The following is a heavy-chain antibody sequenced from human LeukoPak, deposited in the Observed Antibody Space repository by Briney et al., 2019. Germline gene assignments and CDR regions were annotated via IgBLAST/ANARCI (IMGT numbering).Heavy chain of an antibody. J-gene: IGHJ6*02. CDR3: ARDSYDSSGYYYYYYYGMDV. D-gene: IGHD3-22*01. V-gene: IGHV4-34*01. Sequence: SETLSLTCAVYGGSFSGYYWSWIRQPPGKGLEWIGEINHSGSTNYNPSLKSRVTISVDASKNQFSLKLSSVTAADTAVYYCARDSYDSSGYYYYYYYGMDVWGQGTTVTVSS. CDR2: INHSGST. CDR1: GGSFSGYY.